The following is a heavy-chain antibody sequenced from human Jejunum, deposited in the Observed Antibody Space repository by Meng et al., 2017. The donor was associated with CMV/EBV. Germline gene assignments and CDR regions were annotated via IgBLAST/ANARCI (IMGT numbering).Heavy chain of an antibody. CDR3: AKLQGLYSGTYYGHSFDF. D-gene: IGHD1-26*01. CDR2: SRNDGTQD. Sequence: SSYGMPGVRQAPGKGLEWVAFSRNDGTQDYYADSVKGRFTISRDSSDNTLYLQMKSLRSEDTAMYYCAKLQGLYSGTYYGHSFDFWGQGTLVTVSS. CDR1: SSYG. J-gene: IGHJ4*02. V-gene: IGHV3-30*02.